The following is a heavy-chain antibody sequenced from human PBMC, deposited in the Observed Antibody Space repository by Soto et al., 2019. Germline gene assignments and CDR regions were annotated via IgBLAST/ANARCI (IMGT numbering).Heavy chain of an antibody. CDR1: GFTFSSYA. Sequence: GGSLRLSCAASGFTFSSYAMSWVRQAPGKGLQWVSTISGSSGSTFYADSVRGRFTISRDNSKNTLYLQMNSLRAEDTAVYYSAKFRGSRYFDRAFDYWGPGTLVTVSS. V-gene: IGHV3-23*01. D-gene: IGHD3-9*01. J-gene: IGHJ4*02. CDR3: AKFRGSRYFDRAFDY. CDR2: ISGSSGST.